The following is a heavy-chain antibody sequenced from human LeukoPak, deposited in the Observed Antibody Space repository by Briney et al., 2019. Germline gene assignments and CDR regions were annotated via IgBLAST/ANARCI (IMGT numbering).Heavy chain of an antibody. V-gene: IGHV5-51*01. J-gene: IGHJ1*01. CDR2: IFPGDSDT. Sequence: GESPKISCKGSGYSFTKHWIAWVRQMPGKGLKWMGIIFPGDSDTRYSPSFQGQVTISAVKSISTAYLQWSSLKASDTAMYYCTRGSGSYVHWGQGTLVTVSS. CDR1: GYSFTKHW. CDR3: TRGSGSYVH. D-gene: IGHD6-19*01.